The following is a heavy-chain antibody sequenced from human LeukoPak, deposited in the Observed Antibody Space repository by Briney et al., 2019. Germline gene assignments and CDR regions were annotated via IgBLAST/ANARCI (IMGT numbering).Heavy chain of an antibody. D-gene: IGHD1-26*01. CDR3: ARGRALVGVTQGDY. V-gene: IGHV1-18*01. CDR1: GYTFTSYG. CDR2: ISAYNGNT. Sequence: ASVKVSCKASGYTFTSYGISWVRQAPGQGLEWMGWISAYNGNTNYAQKLQGRVTITTDTSTSTAYMEVRSLISDDTAVYYCARGRALVGVTQGDYWGQGTLVTVSS. J-gene: IGHJ4*02.